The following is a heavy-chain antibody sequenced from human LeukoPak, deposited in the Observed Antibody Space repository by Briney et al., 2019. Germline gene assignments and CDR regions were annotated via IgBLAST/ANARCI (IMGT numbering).Heavy chain of an antibody. V-gene: IGHV1-18*01. D-gene: IGHD5-18*01. CDR1: GYIFDRYG. CDR2: IGVYNGDT. Sequence: ASVKVSCKGSGYIFDRYGVSWVRQAPEQGLEWMGWIGVYNGDTNYAQKFQGRVTMTADTSTTTAYLELGGLTSDDTAVYYCAKDFEDTALFKSWGQGTLVTVSS. J-gene: IGHJ5*02. CDR3: AKDFEDTALFKS.